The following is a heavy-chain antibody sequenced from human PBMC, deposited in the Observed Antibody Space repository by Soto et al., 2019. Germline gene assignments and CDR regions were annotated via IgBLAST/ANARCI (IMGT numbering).Heavy chain of an antibody. CDR2: ISGSGANT. CDR3: AKDLVYFDSGTYSTLDY. V-gene: IGHV3-23*01. Sequence: GGSLRLSCAASGFTFSNYAMNRVRQAPGKGLQWVSGISGSGANTYYADFVKGRFTISRDNSKNTLYLQMNSLRAEDTAVYYCAKDLVYFDSGTYSTLDYWGQGTLVTVSS. CDR1: GFTFSNYA. J-gene: IGHJ4*02. D-gene: IGHD3-10*01.